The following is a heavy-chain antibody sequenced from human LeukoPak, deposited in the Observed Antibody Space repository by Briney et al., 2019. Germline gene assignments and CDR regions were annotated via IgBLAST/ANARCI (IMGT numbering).Heavy chain of an antibody. CDR2: INHSGST. CDR1: GGSFSGYY. D-gene: IGHD3-3*01. CDR3: ARLRFLEWLNLAYVRLGMDV. Sequence: PSETLSLTCAVYGGSFSGYYWSWIRQPPGKGLEWIGEINHSGSTNYNPSLKSRVTISVDTSKNQFSLKLSSVTAADTAVYYCARLRFLEWLNLAYVRLGMDVWGQGTTVTVSS. J-gene: IGHJ6*02. V-gene: IGHV4-34*01.